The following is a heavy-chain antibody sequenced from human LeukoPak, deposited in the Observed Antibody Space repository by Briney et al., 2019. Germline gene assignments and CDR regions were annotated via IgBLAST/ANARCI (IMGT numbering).Heavy chain of an antibody. CDR2: IYYSGST. CDR1: GGSISSYY. Sequence: SSETLSLTCNVSGGSISSYYWSWIRQPPGKGLEWIGYIYYSGSTNYNPSLKSRVTISVDTSKTQFSLKLSSVTAADTAVYYCARDVDYGSGSYYKDSNWFDPWGQGTLVTVSS. J-gene: IGHJ5*02. CDR3: ARDVDYGSGSYYKDSNWFDP. V-gene: IGHV4-59*01. D-gene: IGHD3-10*01.